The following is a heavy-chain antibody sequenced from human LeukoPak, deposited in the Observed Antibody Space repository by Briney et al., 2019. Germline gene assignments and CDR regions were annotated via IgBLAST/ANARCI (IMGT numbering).Heavy chain of an antibody. V-gene: IGHV4-59*08. CDR1: GGFISSYY. Sequence: TSETLSLTCTVSGGFISSYYWSWIRQPPGKGLEWIGYIYYSGSTNYNPSLKSRVTISVDTSKTQFSLKLSSVTAADTAVYYCARLGSARWFDYWGQGTLVTVSS. J-gene: IGHJ4*02. CDR2: IYYSGST. CDR3: ARLGSARWFDY. D-gene: IGHD6-6*01.